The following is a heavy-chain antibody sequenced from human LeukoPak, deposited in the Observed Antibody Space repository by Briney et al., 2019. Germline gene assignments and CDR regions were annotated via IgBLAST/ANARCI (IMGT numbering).Heavy chain of an antibody. V-gene: IGHV1-18*01. Sequence: ASVKVSCKASGYTFTSYGISWVRQAPGQGLEWMGWISAYNGNTNYAQKLQGRVTMTTDTSTSTAYMGLRSLRSDDTAVYYCARDRDFGHNWNPASWFDPWGQGTLVTVSS. J-gene: IGHJ5*02. CDR2: ISAYNGNT. CDR3: ARDRDFGHNWNPASWFDP. D-gene: IGHD1-1*01. CDR1: GYTFTSYG.